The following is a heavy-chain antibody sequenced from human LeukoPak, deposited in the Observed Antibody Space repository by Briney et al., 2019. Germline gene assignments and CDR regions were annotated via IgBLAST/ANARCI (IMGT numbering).Heavy chain of an antibody. D-gene: IGHD3-9*01. Sequence: GASVKVSCKASGGTFSSYAISWVRQAPGQGLEWMGRIIPILGIANYAQKFQGRVTITADKSTSTAYMELSSLRSEDTAVYYCARDGGGLNYDILTGYYVDYGGQGTLVTVSS. V-gene: IGHV1-69*04. CDR2: IIPILGIA. CDR1: GGTFSSYA. CDR3: ARDGGGLNYDILTGYYVDY. J-gene: IGHJ4*02.